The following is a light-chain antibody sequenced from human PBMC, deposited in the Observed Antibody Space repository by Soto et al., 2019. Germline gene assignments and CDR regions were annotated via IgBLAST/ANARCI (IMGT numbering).Light chain of an antibody. CDR2: GAS. CDR3: QQYNNWPFS. CDR1: QSVSSN. Sequence: EIALTQSPGTLSLSPGERATLSCRASQSVSSNYLDCYQQKRGQAPRLLIYGASNRATGVPARFSGSGSGTEFTLTISGLQSEDFALYFCQQYNNWPFSFGPGTRLAI. V-gene: IGKV3-15*01. J-gene: IGKJ5*01.